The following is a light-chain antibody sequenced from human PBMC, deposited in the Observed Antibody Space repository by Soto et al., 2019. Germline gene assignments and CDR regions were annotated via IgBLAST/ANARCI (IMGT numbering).Light chain of an antibody. Sequence: DIQMTQSPASLSASVGDRVTITCQASQDISFYLNWYQQKPGKAPKLLIYDASNLETGVPSRFSGSGSGTDFTLTISNLQPEDFATYFCQQYDNLRLSFGGGTKVEIK. CDR2: DAS. J-gene: IGKJ4*01. V-gene: IGKV1-33*01. CDR3: QQYDNLRLS. CDR1: QDISFY.